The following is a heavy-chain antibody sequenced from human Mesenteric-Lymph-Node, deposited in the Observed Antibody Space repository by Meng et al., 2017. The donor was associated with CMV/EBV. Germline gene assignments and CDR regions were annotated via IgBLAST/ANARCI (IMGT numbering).Heavy chain of an antibody. V-gene: IGHV4-39*07. CDR1: GDSTSITKYY. J-gene: IGHJ4*02. CDR3: ARDAVELGIDY. D-gene: IGHD7-27*01. CDR2: MYYSGST. Sequence: SETLSLTCNVSGDSTSITKYYWGWIRQSSGKGLEWIGSMYYSGSTYYNPSLKNRVTISVDTSKNQFSLKLSSVTAADTAVYYCARDAVELGIDYWGQGTLVTVSS.